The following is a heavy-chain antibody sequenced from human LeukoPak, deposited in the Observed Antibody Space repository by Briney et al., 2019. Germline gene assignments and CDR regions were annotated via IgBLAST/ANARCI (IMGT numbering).Heavy chain of an antibody. J-gene: IGHJ4*02. CDR3: ARAGGSNSWYNY. V-gene: IGHV4-39*07. D-gene: IGHD6-13*01. CDR1: GGSISSSSYY. CDR2: IYYSGGT. Sequence: SETLSLTCTVSGGSISSSSYYWGWIRQPPGKGLEWIGSIYYSGGTYYNPSLKSRVTISVDTSKNQFSLKLSSVTAADTAVYYCARAGGSNSWYNYWGQGTLVTVSS.